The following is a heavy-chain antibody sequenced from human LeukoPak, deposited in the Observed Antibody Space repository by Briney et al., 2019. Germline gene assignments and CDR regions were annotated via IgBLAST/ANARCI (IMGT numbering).Heavy chain of an antibody. Sequence: GRSLRLSCAASGFTFSSYAMHWVRQAPGKGLEWVAVISYDGSNKYYADSVKGRFTISRDNSKNTLYLQMNSLRAEDTAVYYCAKAASGWYFGYWGQGTRVTVSS. CDR3: AKAASGWYFGY. CDR2: ISYDGSNK. V-gene: IGHV3-30-3*01. D-gene: IGHD6-19*01. CDR1: GFTFSSYA. J-gene: IGHJ4*02.